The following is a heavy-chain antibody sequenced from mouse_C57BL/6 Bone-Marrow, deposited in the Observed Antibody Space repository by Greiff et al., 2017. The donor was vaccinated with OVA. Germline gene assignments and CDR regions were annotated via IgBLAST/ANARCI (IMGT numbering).Heavy chain of an antibody. CDR3: APDGYLAWFAY. J-gene: IGHJ3*01. Sequence: VQLQQPGAELVKPGASVKLSCKASGYTFTSYWMHWVKQRPGQGLEWIGMIHPNSGSTNYNEKFKSKATLTVDKSSSTAYMQLSSLTSEDSAVYYCAPDGYLAWFAYWGQGTLVTVSA. CDR2: IHPNSGST. V-gene: IGHV1-64*01. D-gene: IGHD2-3*01. CDR1: GYTFTSYW.